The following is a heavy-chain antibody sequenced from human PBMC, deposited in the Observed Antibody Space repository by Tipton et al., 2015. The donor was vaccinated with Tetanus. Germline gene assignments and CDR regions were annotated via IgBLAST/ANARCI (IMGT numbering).Heavy chain of an antibody. Sequence: GLVKPSETLSLICTVSGGSISSYYWSWVRQPAGKGLEFIGHISNGNPDYTPSLKNRVSLSVDLSKNEFYMKLRSVTAADTGVYYCARGITDGYNRRLDYWGQGTLVAVSP. CDR1: GGSISSYY. V-gene: IGHV4-4*07. J-gene: IGHJ4*02. CDR3: ARGITDGYNRRLDY. D-gene: IGHD1-20*01. CDR2: ISNGNP.